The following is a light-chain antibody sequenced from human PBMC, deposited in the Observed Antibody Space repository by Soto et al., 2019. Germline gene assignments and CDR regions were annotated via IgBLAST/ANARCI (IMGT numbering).Light chain of an antibody. V-gene: IGLV1-40*01. CDR1: SSNIGAGYD. J-gene: IGLJ2*01. Sequence: QSVLTQPPSVSGAPGQRVTISCTGSSSNIGAGYDVHWYQQLPGTAPKLLIYGNSNRPSGVPDRFSVSKSGTSASLAITGFQAEDEADYYCQSYDSSLGGSVFGGGTKVTVL. CDR3: QSYDSSLGGSV. CDR2: GNS.